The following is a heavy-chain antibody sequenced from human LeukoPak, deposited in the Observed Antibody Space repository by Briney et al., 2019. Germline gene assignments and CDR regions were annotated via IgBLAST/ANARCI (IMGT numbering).Heavy chain of an antibody. J-gene: IGHJ4*02. CDR3: ARGKYYYDSSGYLGAYYFDY. CDR1: GGSISSYY. V-gene: IGHV4-59*08. D-gene: IGHD3-22*01. CDR2: IYYSGST. Sequence: SETLSLTCTVSGGSISSYYWSWIRQPPGKGLEWIGYIYYSGSTNYNPSLKSRVTISVGTSKNQFSLKLSSVTAADTAVYYCARGKYYYDSSGYLGAYYFDYWGQGPLVTVPS.